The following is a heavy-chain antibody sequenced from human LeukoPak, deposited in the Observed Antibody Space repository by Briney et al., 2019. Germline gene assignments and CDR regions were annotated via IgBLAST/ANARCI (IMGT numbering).Heavy chain of an antibody. CDR2: INQDGSEK. J-gene: IGHJ4*02. CDR1: GFTLSNHW. CDR3: ARRGYCISTNCYTPHFDY. V-gene: IGHV3-7*01. D-gene: IGHD2-2*01. Sequence: QSGGSLRLSCAASGFTLSNHWMSWVRQAPGKGLEWVADINQDGSEKVYVDSVKGRFTISRDNAKNSLYLQMNSLRAEDTAVYYCARRGYCISTNCYTPHFDYWGQGTLVTVSS.